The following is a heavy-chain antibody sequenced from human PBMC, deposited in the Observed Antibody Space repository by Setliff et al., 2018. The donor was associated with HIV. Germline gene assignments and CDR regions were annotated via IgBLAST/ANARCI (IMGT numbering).Heavy chain of an antibody. D-gene: IGHD2-21*02. CDR2: IYYSGTI. CDR3: ARGQGCGGGCHYAFEM. J-gene: IGHJ3*02. V-gene: IGHV4-30-4*01. CDR1: GGSIRTEDVY. Sequence: SETLSLTCTVPGGSIRTEDVYWSWIRQAPGKGLEWIGHIYYSGTIYYNPSLKSRLIISVDMSKNQFSLNLNSVTAADTAVYYCARGQGCGGGCHYAFEMWGQGTMVTVSS.